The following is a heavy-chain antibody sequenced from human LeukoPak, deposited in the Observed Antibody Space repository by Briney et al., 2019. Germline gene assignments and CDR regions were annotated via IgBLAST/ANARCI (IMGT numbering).Heavy chain of an antibody. Sequence: GGSLRLSCAASGFTFSSYAMSWVRHAQGEGMGWVSGIRWNSGRIGYADSVKGRFAISRDNAKNSLYLQMNSLRAEGTALYDCAKDICYAARVRLYYFDYWGQGTLVTVSS. D-gene: IGHD2-2*01. CDR2: IRWNSGRI. J-gene: IGHJ4*02. V-gene: IGHV3-9*01. CDR1: GFTFSSYA. CDR3: AKDICYAARVRLYYFDY.